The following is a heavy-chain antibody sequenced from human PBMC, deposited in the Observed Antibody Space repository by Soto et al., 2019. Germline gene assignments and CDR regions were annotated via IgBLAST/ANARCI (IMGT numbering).Heavy chain of an antibody. CDR3: AKGKIVLRAAGFGY. V-gene: IGHV3-30*18. CDR2: ISYDGSNK. J-gene: IGHJ4*02. Sequence: QVQLVESGGGVVQPGRSLRLSCAASGFTFSSYGMHWVRQAPGKGLEWVAVISYDGSNKYYADSVKGRFTISRDNSKNTLYLQMNSLRAEDTAVYYCAKGKIVLRAAGFGYWGQGTLVTVSS. D-gene: IGHD2-8*01. CDR1: GFTFSSYG.